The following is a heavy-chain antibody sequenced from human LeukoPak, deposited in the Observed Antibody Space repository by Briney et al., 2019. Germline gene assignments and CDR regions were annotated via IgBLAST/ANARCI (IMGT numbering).Heavy chain of an antibody. V-gene: IGHV3-30*02. CDR3: AREGSYYDSSGYYYYLIFDY. D-gene: IGHD3-22*01. J-gene: IGHJ4*02. Sequence: GGSLRLSCAASGFTFSNYGMHWVRQAPGKGLEWVAFIQYDGNNKYYADSVKGRFTISRDNSKKTLYLEMNSLRAEDTAVYYCAREGSYYDSSGYYYYLIFDYWGQGTLVTVSS. CDR1: GFTFSNYG. CDR2: IQYDGNNK.